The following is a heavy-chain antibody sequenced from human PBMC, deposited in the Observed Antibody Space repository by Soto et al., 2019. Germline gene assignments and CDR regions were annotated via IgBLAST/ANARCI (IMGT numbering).Heavy chain of an antibody. CDR3: AGFLSSYLAVDY. CDR1: GGSISSGGYY. J-gene: IGHJ4*02. CDR2: IYYSGST. V-gene: IGHV4-31*03. D-gene: IGHD6-19*01. Sequence: QVQLQESGPGLVKPSQTLSLTCTVSGGSISSGGYYWSWIRQHPGKGLEWIGYIYYSGSTYYNPSLKSRVTIAVDTSKNQFALKLSSVTAADTAVYYCAGFLSSYLAVDYWGQGTLVTVSS.